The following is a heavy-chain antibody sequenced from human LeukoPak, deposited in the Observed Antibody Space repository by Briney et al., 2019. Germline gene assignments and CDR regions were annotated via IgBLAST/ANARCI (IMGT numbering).Heavy chain of an antibody. CDR3: AKDITMIVVVNFDY. CDR2: ISGSGGST. V-gene: IGHV3-23*01. Sequence: PGGSLRLSCAASGFTFSDYYMSWIRQAPGKGLEWVSAISGSGGSTYYADSVKGRFTISRDNSKNTLYLQMNSLRAEDTAVYYCAKDITMIVVVNFDYWGQGTLVTVSS. CDR1: GFTFSDYY. J-gene: IGHJ4*02. D-gene: IGHD3-22*01.